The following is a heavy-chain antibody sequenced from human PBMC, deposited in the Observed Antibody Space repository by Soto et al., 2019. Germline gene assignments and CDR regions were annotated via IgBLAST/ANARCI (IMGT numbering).Heavy chain of an antibody. J-gene: IGHJ3*01. D-gene: IGHD3-16*01. Sequence: GGSLRLSCAASGFTFNSYWMHWVRQAPGKGLVWVSRIKGDESPTHYADSVKGRFTISRDNANNTLFLQMNSLKDEDTAVYYCTREASTWGFAFDLWGQGTRVTVSS. CDR1: GFTFNSYW. V-gene: IGHV3-74*01. CDR3: TREASTWGFAFDL. CDR2: IKGDESPT.